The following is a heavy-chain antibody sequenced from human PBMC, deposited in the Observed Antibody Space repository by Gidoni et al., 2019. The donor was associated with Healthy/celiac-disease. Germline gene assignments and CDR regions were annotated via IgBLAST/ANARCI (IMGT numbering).Heavy chain of an antibody. CDR1: GFTFSSYA. J-gene: IGHJ4*02. V-gene: IGHV3-23*01. CDR2: ISGSGGST. CDR3: AKDRREQQLVL. D-gene: IGHD6-13*01. Sequence: EVQLLESGGGLVQPGGSLRLSCTASGFTFSSYAMSWVRQAPGKGLEWGSAISGSGGSTYYADSVKGRFTISRDNSKNTLYLQMNSLRAEDTAVYYCAKDRREQQLVLWGQGTLVTVSS.